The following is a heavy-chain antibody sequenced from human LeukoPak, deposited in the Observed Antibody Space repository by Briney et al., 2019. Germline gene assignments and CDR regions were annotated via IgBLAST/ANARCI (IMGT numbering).Heavy chain of an antibody. V-gene: IGHV1-69*02. CDR2: IIPILGIA. D-gene: IGHD2-15*01. J-gene: IGHJ4*02. Sequence: SVKVSCKASGGTFSSYTISWVRQAPGQVLEWMGRIIPILGIANYAQKFQGRVTITADKSTSTAYMELSSLRSEDTAVYYCARVLGYCSGGSCYAFDYWGQGTLVTVSS. CDR1: GGTFSSYT. CDR3: ARVLGYCSGGSCYAFDY.